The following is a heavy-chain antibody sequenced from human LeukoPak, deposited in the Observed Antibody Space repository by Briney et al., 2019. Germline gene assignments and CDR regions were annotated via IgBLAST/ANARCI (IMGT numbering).Heavy chain of an antibody. Sequence: GGSLRLSCAASGFTFGGYAMHWVRQAPGKGLEWVAFIRYDGNNKYYADSVKGRFTISRDNSKNTLNLQMNSLRAEDTAVYYCAKDFELTMIRGVFEYWGQGTLVTVSS. CDR2: IRYDGNNK. CDR1: GFTFGGYA. V-gene: IGHV3-30*02. CDR3: AKDFELTMIRGVFEY. J-gene: IGHJ4*02. D-gene: IGHD3-10*01.